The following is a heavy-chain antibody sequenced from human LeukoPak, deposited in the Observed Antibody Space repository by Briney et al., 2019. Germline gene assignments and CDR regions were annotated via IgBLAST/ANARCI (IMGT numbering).Heavy chain of an antibody. Sequence: GRSLRLSCAASGFTFDDYVMHWVRQAPGKGLEWVSGISWNSGSIGYADSAKGRFTISRDNAKNSLYLQMNSLRAEDTALYYCAKGLKGLKFDYWGQGTLVTVSS. CDR1: GFTFDDYV. D-gene: IGHD6-19*01. V-gene: IGHV3-9*01. CDR3: AKGLKGLKFDY. J-gene: IGHJ4*02. CDR2: ISWNSGSI.